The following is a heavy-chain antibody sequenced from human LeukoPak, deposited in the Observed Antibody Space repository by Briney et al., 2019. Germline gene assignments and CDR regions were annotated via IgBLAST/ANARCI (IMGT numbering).Heavy chain of an antibody. CDR3: AKDFGWLRFHY. J-gene: IGHJ4*02. D-gene: IGHD5-12*01. CDR2: ISSSGDIT. CDR1: GFTFSNHV. Sequence: GGALRLSCACYGFTFSNHVMNWVLQAAGKGLEGVSGISSSGDITCYVESVKGRVTISRENSKSTFSLQMNSLRAEDTAVYYCAKDFGWLRFHYWGQGTLVIVSS. V-gene: IGHV3-23*01.